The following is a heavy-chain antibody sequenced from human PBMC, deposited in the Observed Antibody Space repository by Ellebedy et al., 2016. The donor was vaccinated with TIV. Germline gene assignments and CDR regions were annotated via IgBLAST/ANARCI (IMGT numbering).Heavy chain of an antibody. Sequence: AASVKVSCKASGYTFTGYYMHWVRQAPGQGLEWMGWISGKNGDTKYAQKLQGKVTMTADTYTSTAYMELRSLRSDDTAVYYCARARRDGYDGEYNWFDPWGQGTLVTVSS. CDR3: ARARRDGYDGEYNWFDP. J-gene: IGHJ5*02. CDR1: GYTFTGYY. V-gene: IGHV1-18*04. CDR2: ISGKNGDT. D-gene: IGHD5-24*01.